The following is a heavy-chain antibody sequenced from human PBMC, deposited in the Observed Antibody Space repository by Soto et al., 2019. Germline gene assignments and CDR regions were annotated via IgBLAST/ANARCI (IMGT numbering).Heavy chain of an antibody. Sequence: QVQLQQWGAGLLKPSETLSLTCAVYGGSFRGYYWSGIRQSPEKGLEWIGEINHSGSTNYNPSLKSRVTISIDTSKIQFSLNLSSATAADTAVYYCARGEGPCSGGGCYAFDAWGQGTLVTVSS. V-gene: IGHV4-34*01. CDR2: INHSGST. CDR1: GGSFRGYY. J-gene: IGHJ5*02. D-gene: IGHD2-15*01. CDR3: ARGEGPCSGGGCYAFDA.